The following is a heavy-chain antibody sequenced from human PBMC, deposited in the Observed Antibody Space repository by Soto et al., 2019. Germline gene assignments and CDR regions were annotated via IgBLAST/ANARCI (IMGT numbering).Heavy chain of an antibody. CDR2: INHSGST. V-gene: IGHV4-34*01. Sequence: SATLSLTCAVYGGSFSGYYWSWIRQPPGKGLEWIGEINHSGSTNYNPSLKSRVTISVDTSKNHFPLKLSSVTAADTAVYYCASHSRLWRQIYCSSTSCYGQFDYWGQGTLVTVSS. CDR3: ASHSRLWRQIYCSSTSCYGQFDY. D-gene: IGHD2-2*01. CDR1: GGSFSGYY. J-gene: IGHJ4*02.